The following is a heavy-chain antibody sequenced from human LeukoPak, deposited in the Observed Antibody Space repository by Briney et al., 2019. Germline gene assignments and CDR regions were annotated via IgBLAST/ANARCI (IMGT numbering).Heavy chain of an antibody. D-gene: IGHD6-13*01. Sequence: PGTSLRLSCAASGITFNAIHWVRQAPGKGLEWVALTWYDGRNKYYADSVKGRFTISRDNSKNTLYLQMNSLRAEDTAVYYCAKPIRGQLVIDYWGQGTLVTVSS. CDR1: GITFNA. V-gene: IGHV3-33*06. J-gene: IGHJ4*02. CDR3: AKPIRGQLVIDY. CDR2: TWYDGRNK.